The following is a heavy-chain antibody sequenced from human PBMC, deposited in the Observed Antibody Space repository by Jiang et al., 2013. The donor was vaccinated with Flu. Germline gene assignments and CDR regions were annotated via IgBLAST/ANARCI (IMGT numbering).Heavy chain of an antibody. J-gene: IGHJ4*02. Sequence: LLKPSETLSLTSTVSGGSISSSSYYWGWIRQPPGKGLEWIGSIHYSGSTYYNPSLKSRVTISVDTSKNQFSLKLSSVTAADTAVYYCASPGGNPDYWGQGTLVTVSS. V-gene: IGHV4-39*01. CDR2: IHYSGST. CDR1: GGSISSSSYY. D-gene: IGHD4-23*01. CDR3: ASPGGNPDY.